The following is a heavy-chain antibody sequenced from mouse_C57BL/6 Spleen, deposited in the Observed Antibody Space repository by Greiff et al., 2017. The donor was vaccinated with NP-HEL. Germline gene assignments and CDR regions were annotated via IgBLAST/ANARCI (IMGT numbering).Heavy chain of an antibody. V-gene: IGHV1-54*01. CDR1: GYAFTNYL. CDR2: INPGSGGT. D-gene: IGHD1-1*01. J-gene: IGHJ2*01. Sequence: VQLQESGAELVRPGTSVKVSCKASGYAFTNYLIEWVKQRPGQGLEWIGVINPGSGGTNYNGKFKGKATLTADKSSSTAYMQLSSLTSEDSAVYFCARGITTVVANFDYWGQGTTLTVSS. CDR3: ARGITTVVANFDY.